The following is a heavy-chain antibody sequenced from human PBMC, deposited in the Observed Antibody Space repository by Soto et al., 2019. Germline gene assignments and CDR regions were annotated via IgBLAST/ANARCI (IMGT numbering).Heavy chain of an antibody. J-gene: IGHJ6*02. CDR2: IWYDGSNK. CDR3: ARDPPLYYDILTGYGLGYYYGMDV. D-gene: IGHD3-9*01. CDR1: GFTFSSYG. V-gene: IGHV3-33*01. Sequence: GGSLRLSCAASGFTFSSYGMHWVRQAPGKGLEWVAVIWYDGSNKYYADSVKGRFTISRDNSKNTLYLQMNSLRAEDTAVYYCARDPPLYYDILTGYGLGYYYGMDVWGQGTTVTVSS.